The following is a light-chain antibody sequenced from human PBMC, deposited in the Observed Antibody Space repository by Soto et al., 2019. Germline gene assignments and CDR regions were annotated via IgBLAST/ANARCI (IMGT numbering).Light chain of an antibody. CDR2: DAS. Sequence: EIVLTQSPATLSLSPGERATLSCRASQSVSSYLAWYQQKPGQAPRLLIYDASKSATGIPARFSGSGSGTDFTLTISSLEPEDFAVYYCQQRTNWPPITFGQGTRLEIK. V-gene: IGKV3-11*01. CDR3: QQRTNWPPIT. J-gene: IGKJ5*01. CDR1: QSVSSY.